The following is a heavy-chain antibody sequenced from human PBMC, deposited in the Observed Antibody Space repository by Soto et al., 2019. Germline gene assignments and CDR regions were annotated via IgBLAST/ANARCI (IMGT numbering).Heavy chain of an antibody. D-gene: IGHD2-2*01. CDR1: GGTFSSYA. V-gene: IGHV1-69*06. Sequence: QVQLVQSGAEVKKPGSSVKVSCKASGGTFSSYAISWVRQAPGQGLEWMGGIIPIFGTANYAQKFQGRVTITADKSTSTAYMELSRLRSEDTGVYYCARDRNEYQLLSDAFDIWVQGTMVTVS. J-gene: IGHJ3*02. CDR2: IIPIFGTA. CDR3: ARDRNEYQLLSDAFDI.